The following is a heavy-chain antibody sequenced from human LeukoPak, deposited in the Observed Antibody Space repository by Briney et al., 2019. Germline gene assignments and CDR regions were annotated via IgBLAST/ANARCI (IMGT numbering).Heavy chain of an antibody. CDR3: AREIYCSGGSCYGLITGTALGYFDY. J-gene: IGHJ4*02. CDR2: IIPILGIA. Sequence: SVKVSCKASGGTFSSYAISWVRQAPGQGLEWMGRIIPILGIANYAQKFQGRVTITADKSTSTAYMELSSLRSEDTAVYYCAREIYCSGGSCYGLITGTALGYFDYWGQGTLVTVSS. CDR1: GGTFSSYA. V-gene: IGHV1-69*04. D-gene: IGHD2-15*01.